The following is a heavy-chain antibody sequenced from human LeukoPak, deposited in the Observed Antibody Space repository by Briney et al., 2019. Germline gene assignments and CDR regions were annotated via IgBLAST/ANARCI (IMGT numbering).Heavy chain of an antibody. CDR3: AKSAGYCSSTSCYTGSDAFDI. CDR1: GFTFSSYG. D-gene: IGHD2-2*02. J-gene: IGHJ3*02. V-gene: IGHV3-30*18. Sequence: GRSLRLSCAASGFTFSSYGMHWVRQAPGKGLEWVAVIWYGGSNKYYADSVKGRFTISRDNSKNTLYLQMNSLRAEDTAVYYCAKSAGYCSSTSCYTGSDAFDIWGQGTMVTVSS. CDR2: IWYGGSNK.